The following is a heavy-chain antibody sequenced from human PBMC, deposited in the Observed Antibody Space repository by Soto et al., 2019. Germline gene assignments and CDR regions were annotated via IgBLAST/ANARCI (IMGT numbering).Heavy chain of an antibody. D-gene: IGHD6-19*01. CDR3: ARDRVGYSSGPPGY. CDR2: INAGNGNT. Sequence: QVQLVQSGAEVMKPGASVKVSCKASGYTFTSYAMHWVRQAPGQRLEWMGWINAGNGNTKYSQKFQGRVTITRDTSASTAYMELSSLRSEDTAVYYCARDRVGYSSGPPGYWGQGTLVTVSS. V-gene: IGHV1-3*01. J-gene: IGHJ4*02. CDR1: GYTFTSYA.